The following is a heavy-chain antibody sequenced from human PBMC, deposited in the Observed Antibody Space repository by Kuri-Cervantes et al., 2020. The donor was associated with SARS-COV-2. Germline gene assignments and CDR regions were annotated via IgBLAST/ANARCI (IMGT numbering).Heavy chain of an antibody. Sequence: ASVKVSCKASGYTFTGYYMHWVRQAPGQGLEWMGWINPNSGGTNYAQKFQGRVTMTRDTSISTAYMKLSRLRSDDTAVYYCARPPADYYYMDVWGKGTTVTVSS. CDR2: INPNSGGT. V-gene: IGHV1-2*02. J-gene: IGHJ6*03. CDR1: GYTFTGYY. CDR3: ARPPADYYYMDV.